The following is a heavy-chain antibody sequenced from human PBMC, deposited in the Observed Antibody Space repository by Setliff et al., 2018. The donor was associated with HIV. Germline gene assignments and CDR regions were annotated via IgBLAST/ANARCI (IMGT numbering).Heavy chain of an antibody. CDR2: IYSSGST. Sequence: SETLSLTCSAAGGSISSYYWSWIRQPPGKGLECIGYIYSSGSTNYNPSLKSRVTISVDTSKNQLSLKLRSVTAADTAVYYCARHLRPRGVAVSDAFDIWGQGTMVTVSS. J-gene: IGHJ3*02. CDR1: GGSISSYY. D-gene: IGHD2-15*01. CDR3: ARHLRPRGVAVSDAFDI. V-gene: IGHV4-59*08.